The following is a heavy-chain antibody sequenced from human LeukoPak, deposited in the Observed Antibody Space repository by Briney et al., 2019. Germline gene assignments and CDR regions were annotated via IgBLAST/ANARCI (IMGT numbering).Heavy chain of an antibody. J-gene: IGHJ4*02. CDR1: GFTFSSYS. Sequence: GGSLRLSCAASGFTFSSYSMTWVRQAPGKGLEWVSSISSSSSYIYYADSVKGRFTISRDNAKNSLYLQMNSLRAEDTAVYYCARDPRGYYDSSGYYPYYFDYWGQGTLVTVSS. CDR3: ARDPRGYYDSSGYYPYYFDY. D-gene: IGHD3-22*01. CDR2: ISSSSSYI. V-gene: IGHV3-21*01.